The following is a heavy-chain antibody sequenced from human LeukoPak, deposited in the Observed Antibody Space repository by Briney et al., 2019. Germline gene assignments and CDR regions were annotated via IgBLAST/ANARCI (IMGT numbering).Heavy chain of an antibody. Sequence: PGGSLRLSCAASGFTFDDYGMSWVRQAPGKGLEWVSGINWNGGSTGYADPVKGRFTISRDNAKNSLYLQMNSLRAEDTALYYCARGLFGYSSGWGPSGYWGQGTLVTVSS. D-gene: IGHD6-19*01. CDR3: ARGLFGYSSGWGPSGY. J-gene: IGHJ4*02. V-gene: IGHV3-20*04. CDR2: INWNGGST. CDR1: GFTFDDYG.